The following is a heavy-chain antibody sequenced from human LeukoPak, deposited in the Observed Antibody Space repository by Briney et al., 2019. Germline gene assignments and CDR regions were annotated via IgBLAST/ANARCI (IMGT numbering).Heavy chain of an antibody. J-gene: IGHJ4*02. V-gene: IGHV3-9*01. D-gene: IGHD3-10*01. CDR1: GFTFDDYA. CDR2: ISWNSGSI. Sequence: GGSLRLSCAASGFTFDDYAMHWVRQAPGKGLEWVSGISWNSGSIGYADSVKGRFTISRDNAKNSLYLQMNSLRAEDTALYYCAKAYYYGSGSYGGYDHWGQGTLVTVSS. CDR3: AKAYYYGSGSYGGYDH.